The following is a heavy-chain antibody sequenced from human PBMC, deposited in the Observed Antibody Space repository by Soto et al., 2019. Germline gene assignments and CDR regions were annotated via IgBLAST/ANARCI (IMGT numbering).Heavy chain of an antibody. CDR3: ARDDTPHTVGITMTVEAFDI. CDR2: IIPIFGTA. CDR1: GGTFSSYA. J-gene: IGHJ3*02. V-gene: IGHV1-69*13. D-gene: IGHD3-22*01. Sequence: ASVKVSCKASGGTFSSYAISWVRQAPGQGLEWMGGIIPIFGTANYAQKFQGRVTITADESTSTAYMELSSLRSEDTAVYYCARDDTPHTVGITMTVEAFDIWGQGTMVTVSS.